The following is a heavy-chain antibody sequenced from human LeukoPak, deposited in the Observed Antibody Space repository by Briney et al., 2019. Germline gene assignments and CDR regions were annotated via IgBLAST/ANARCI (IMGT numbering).Heavy chain of an antibody. CDR2: IRSKAYGGTT. CDR3: SRADYYGSGSPISLDV. V-gene: IGHV3-49*04. J-gene: IGHJ6*04. D-gene: IGHD3-10*01. CDR1: GFTFSDYY. Sequence: PGGSLRLSCAASGFTFSDYYMSWVRQAPGKGLEWVGFIRSKAYGGTTEYAAPVKGRFTISRDDSKSIAYLQMNSLKTEDTAVYYCSRADYYGSGSPISLDVWGKGTTVTVSS.